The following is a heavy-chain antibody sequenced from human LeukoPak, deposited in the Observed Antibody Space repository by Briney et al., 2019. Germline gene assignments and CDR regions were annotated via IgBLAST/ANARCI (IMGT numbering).Heavy chain of an antibody. D-gene: IGHD6-19*01. CDR1: GFTFSSYW. CDR2: ISTDGRST. J-gene: IGHJ4*02. CDR3: AKERTGGWPFDY. V-gene: IGHV3-74*01. Sequence: GGSLRLSCVASGFTFSSYWMHWVRQPPGKGLVWLSRISTDGRSTNYADSVKGRLTISRDNSKNTLYLQMNSLRADDTAVYYCAKERTGGWPFDYWGQGTLVTVSS.